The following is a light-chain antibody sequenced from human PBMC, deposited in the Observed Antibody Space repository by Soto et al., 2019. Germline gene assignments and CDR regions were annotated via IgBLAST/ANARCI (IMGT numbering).Light chain of an antibody. Sequence: DIQMTQSPSTLSGSVGDRVTITCRASQTISSWLAWYQQKPGKAPKLLIYKASTIKSGVPSRFSGSGSGTEFTLTISSLQPDDFATYYCLQHNSYPRTFGGGTKVDIK. CDR3: LQHNSYPRT. CDR1: QTISSW. V-gene: IGKV1-5*03. CDR2: KAS. J-gene: IGKJ4*01.